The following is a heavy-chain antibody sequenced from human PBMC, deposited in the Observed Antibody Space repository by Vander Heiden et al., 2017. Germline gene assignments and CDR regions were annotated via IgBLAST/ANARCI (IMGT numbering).Heavy chain of an antibody. V-gene: IGHV3-21*01. CDR1: GFTFSSYS. CDR3: ARDEVGYSGYVLGSD. D-gene: IGHD5-12*01. CDR2: ISSSSSYI. J-gene: IGHJ4*02. Sequence: EVQLVESGGGLVKPGGSLRLSCAASGFTFSSYSMNWVRQAPGKGLEWVSSISSSSSYIYYADSVKGRFTISRDNAKNSLYLQMNSLRAEDTAVYYCARDEVGYSGYVLGSDWGQGTLVTVSS.